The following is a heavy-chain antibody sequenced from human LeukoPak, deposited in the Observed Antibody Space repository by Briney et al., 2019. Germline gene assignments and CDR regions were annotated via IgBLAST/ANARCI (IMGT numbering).Heavy chain of an antibody. Sequence: GGSLRLSCATSGFTFSSYWMHWVRQAPGKGLVWVSRINTDGRSTNYADSVKGRFTISRDNAKYTLYLQMNSLGAEDTAVYYCVRGTVAAAGVDYWGQGALVTVSS. CDR2: INTDGRST. V-gene: IGHV3-74*01. CDR1: GFTFSSYW. CDR3: VRGTVAAAGVDY. D-gene: IGHD6-13*01. J-gene: IGHJ4*02.